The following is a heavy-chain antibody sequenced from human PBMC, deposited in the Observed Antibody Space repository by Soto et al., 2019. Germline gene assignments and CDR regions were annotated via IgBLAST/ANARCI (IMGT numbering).Heavy chain of an antibody. CDR1: GFTFSSYS. D-gene: IGHD2-2*01. Sequence: GGSLRLSCAASGFTFSSYSMNWVRQAPGKGLEWVSYISSSSSTIYYADSVKGPFTISRDNAKNSLYLQMNSLRDEDTAVYYCARERCSSTSCYAEDGMDVWGQGTTVTVSS. V-gene: IGHV3-48*02. CDR3: ARERCSSTSCYAEDGMDV. CDR2: ISSSSSTI. J-gene: IGHJ6*02.